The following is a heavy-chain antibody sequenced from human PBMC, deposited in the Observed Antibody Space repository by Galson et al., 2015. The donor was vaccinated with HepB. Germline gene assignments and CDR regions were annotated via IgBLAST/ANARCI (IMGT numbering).Heavy chain of an antibody. J-gene: IGHJ6*02. V-gene: IGHV1-69*13. CDR2: IIPIFGTA. D-gene: IGHD2-15*01. CDR1: GGTFSGYA. CDR3: ARVAGRDGYCSGGSCYSAYYYYGMDV. Sequence: SVKVSCKASGGTFSGYAISWVRQAPGQGLEWMGGIIPIFGTANYAQKFQGRVTITADESTSTAYMELSSLRSEDTAVYYCARVAGRDGYCSGGSCYSAYYYYGMDVWGQGTTVTVSS.